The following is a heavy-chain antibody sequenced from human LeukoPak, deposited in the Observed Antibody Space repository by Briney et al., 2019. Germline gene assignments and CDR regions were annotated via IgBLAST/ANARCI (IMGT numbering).Heavy chain of an antibody. D-gene: IGHD2-8*01. CDR2: ISGSGGST. J-gene: IGHJ4*02. CDR1: GFNFSSYA. CDR3: AKNRDIVLMVYARGHFDY. V-gene: IGHV3-23*01. Sequence: GGSLRLSCAASGFNFSSYAMSWVRQAPGKGLEWVSAISGSGGSTYYADSVKGRFTISRDNSKNTLYLQMNSLRAEDTAVYYCAKNRDIVLMVYARGHFDYWGQGTLVTVSS.